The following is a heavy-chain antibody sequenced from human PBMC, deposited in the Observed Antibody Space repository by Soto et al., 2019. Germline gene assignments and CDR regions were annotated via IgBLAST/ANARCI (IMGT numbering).Heavy chain of an antibody. D-gene: IGHD3-22*01. CDR1: TFSLRNYY. V-gene: IGHV1-46*01. Sequence: ASVKVSCKASTFSLRNYYMHWVRQAPGQGLEWMGIVKPYNRTKNAERFQGRVTMTRDTSTNTLYMELSSLTSEDTAIYYCTTDSYITSIIVRFDYWGHGTLVTVSS. CDR2: VKPYNRT. J-gene: IGHJ4*01. CDR3: TTDSYITSIIVRFDY.